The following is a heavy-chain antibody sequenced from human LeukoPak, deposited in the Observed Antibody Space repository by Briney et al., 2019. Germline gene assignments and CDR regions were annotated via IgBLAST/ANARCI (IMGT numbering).Heavy chain of an antibody. CDR1: GFTFSSYG. CDR3: ARVTLGWFGGDAFDI. CDR2: ISYDGSNK. D-gene: IGHD3-10*01. J-gene: IGHJ3*02. V-gene: IGHV3-30*03. Sequence: GGSLRLSCAASGFTFSSYGMHWVRQAPGKGLEWVAVISYDGSNKYYADSVKGRFTISRDNSKNTLYLQMNSLRAEDTAVYYCARVTLGWFGGDAFDIWGQGTMVTVSS.